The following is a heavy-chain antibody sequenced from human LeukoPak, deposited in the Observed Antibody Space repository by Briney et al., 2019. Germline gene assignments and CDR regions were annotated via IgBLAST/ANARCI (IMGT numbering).Heavy chain of an antibody. D-gene: IGHD3-3*01. CDR3: ARDINYDFWSGYISTLDNDY. Sequence: GGSLRLSCAAPGFTFSSYSMNWVRQAPGKGLEWVSSISSSSYIYYADSVKGRFTISRDNAKNSLYLQMNSLRAEDTAVYYCARDINYDFWSGYISTLDNDYWGQGTLVTVSS. CDR2: ISSSSYI. V-gene: IGHV3-21*01. J-gene: IGHJ4*02. CDR1: GFTFSSYS.